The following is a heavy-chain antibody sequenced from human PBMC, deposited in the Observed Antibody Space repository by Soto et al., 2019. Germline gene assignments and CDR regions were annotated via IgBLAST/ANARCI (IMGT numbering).Heavy chain of an antibody. CDR3: ASYCSSTSCWGGGMDV. J-gene: IGHJ6*02. V-gene: IGHV3-21*01. CDR1: GFTFSSYS. D-gene: IGHD2-2*01. Sequence: GGSLRLSCAASGFTFSSYSMNWVRQAPGKGLEWVSSISSSSSYIYYADSVKGRFTISRDNAKNSLYLQMNSLRAEDTAVYYCASYCSSTSCWGGGMDVWGQGTTVTVSS. CDR2: ISSSSSYI.